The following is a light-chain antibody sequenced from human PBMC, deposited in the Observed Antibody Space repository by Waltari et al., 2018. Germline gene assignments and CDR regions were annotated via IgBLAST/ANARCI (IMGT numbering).Light chain of an antibody. J-gene: IGKJ2*01. V-gene: IGKV4-1*01. Sequence: DFVMTQSPASLALSLGERATIHCKTSPTVLYNSNNRNYLTWYQQKPGQPPKLLFYWASTRESGVPDRFSASGSGTDFTLTISSLQPEDVAVYYCQQYYATPNTFGQGTNVEIK. CDR2: WAS. CDR1: PTVLYNSNNRNY. CDR3: QQYYATPNT.